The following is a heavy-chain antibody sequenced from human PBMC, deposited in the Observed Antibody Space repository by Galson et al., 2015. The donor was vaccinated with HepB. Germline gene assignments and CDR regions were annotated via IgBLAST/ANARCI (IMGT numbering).Heavy chain of an antibody. Sequence: SLRLSCAASGLTFSNYAMTWVRQAPGKGLEWVSTISGSGGSTYYADSVKGRFTISRDNSKNPLYLQMNSLRAEDTAVYYCAKDGNGILVVFDYWGQGTLVTVSS. CDR2: ISGSGGST. V-gene: IGHV3-23*01. CDR3: AKDGNGILVVFDY. D-gene: IGHD3-22*01. J-gene: IGHJ4*02. CDR1: GLTFSNYA.